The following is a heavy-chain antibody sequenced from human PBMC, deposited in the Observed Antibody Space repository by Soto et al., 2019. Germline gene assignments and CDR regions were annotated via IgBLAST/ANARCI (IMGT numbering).Heavy chain of an antibody. CDR2: ISGSGGST. V-gene: IGHV3-23*01. J-gene: IGHJ6*02. CDR1: GFTFSSYA. CDR3: AKAVAGAYYYYGMDV. Sequence: EVQLLESGGGLVQPGGSLRLSCAASGFTFSSYAMSWVRQAPGKGLEWVSAISGSGGSTYYADSVKGRFTISRDNSKNTLYLQLNSLRADDTAVYYCAKAVAGAYYYYGMDVWGQGTTVTVSS. D-gene: IGHD6-19*01.